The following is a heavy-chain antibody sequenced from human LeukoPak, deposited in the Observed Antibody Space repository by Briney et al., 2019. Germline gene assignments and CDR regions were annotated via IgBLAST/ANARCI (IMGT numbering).Heavy chain of an antibody. J-gene: IGHJ4*02. CDR1: GFTFSSYW. D-gene: IGHD2-2*01. V-gene: IGHV3-7*01. CDR2: IKKDGIEK. CDR3: ARGRYSSRSGGYYFDI. Sequence: HPGGSLRLSCAASGFTFSSYWMSWVRQAPGKGLEWVANIKKDGIEKYYVESVKGRFTISRDNAKNSLSLQMNSLRAEDTAVYYCARGRYSSRSGGYYFDIWGQGTLVTVSS.